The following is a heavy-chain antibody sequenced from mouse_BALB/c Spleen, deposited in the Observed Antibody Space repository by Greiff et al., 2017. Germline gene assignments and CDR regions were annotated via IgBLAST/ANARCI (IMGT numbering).Heavy chain of an antibody. Sequence: EVKLEESGPSLVKPSQTLSLTCSVTGDSITSGYWNWIRKFPGNKLEYMGYISYSGSTYYNPSLKSRISITRDTSKNQYYLQLNSVTTEDTATYYCARGCSSYLYWYFDVWGAGTTVTVSS. J-gene: IGHJ1*01. CDR1: GDSITSGY. CDR2: ISYSGST. CDR3: ARGCSSYLYWYFDV. D-gene: IGHD1-1*01. V-gene: IGHV3-8*02.